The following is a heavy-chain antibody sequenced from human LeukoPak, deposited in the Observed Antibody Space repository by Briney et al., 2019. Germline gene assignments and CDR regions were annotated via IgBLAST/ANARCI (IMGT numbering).Heavy chain of an antibody. D-gene: IGHD3-22*01. J-gene: IGHJ4*02. Sequence: ASVKVSCKASGYTFTTYTIHWVRQAPGQRLEWMGWINAGNGNTKYSQEFQDRVTITRDTSASTAYVELRSLRSDDTAVYYCAREPSSGYYYDYFDYWGQGTLVTVSS. CDR1: GYTFTTYT. CDR3: AREPSSGYYYDYFDY. CDR2: INAGNGNT. V-gene: IGHV1-3*01.